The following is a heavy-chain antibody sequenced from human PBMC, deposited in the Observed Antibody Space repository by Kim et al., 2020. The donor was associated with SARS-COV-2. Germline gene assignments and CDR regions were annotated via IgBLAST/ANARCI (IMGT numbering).Heavy chain of an antibody. J-gene: IGHJ4*02. CDR2: IRNKASGGTP. Sequence: GGSLRLSCTTSGFTFGDYTVNWVRQAPGKGLEWVGFIRNKASGGTPEYAASVKGRFTISTDDSKSIVYLQMNGLKTEDAAVYYCTRDLWWSVDYWGQGTLVTVSS. V-gene: IGHV3-49*04. CDR1: GFTFGDYT. D-gene: IGHD2-15*01. CDR3: TRDLWWSVDY.